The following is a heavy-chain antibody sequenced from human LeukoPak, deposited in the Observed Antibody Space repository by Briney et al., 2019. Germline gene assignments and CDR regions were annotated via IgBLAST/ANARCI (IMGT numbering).Heavy chain of an antibody. Sequence: PGGSLRLSCAGSGFTFSSYAMSWVRQAPGKGLEWFSAISGSGGTTYYADSLKGRFTISRDNSKNTLYLQMSSLRAEDTAVYYCVKRASYYFDYWGQGTLVTVSS. J-gene: IGHJ4*02. D-gene: IGHD1-26*01. CDR1: GFTFSSYA. V-gene: IGHV3-23*01. CDR3: VKRASYYFDY. CDR2: ISGSGGTT.